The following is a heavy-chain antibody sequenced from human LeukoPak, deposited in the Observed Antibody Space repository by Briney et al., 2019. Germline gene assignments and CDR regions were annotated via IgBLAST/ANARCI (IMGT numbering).Heavy chain of an antibody. Sequence: SETLSLTCTVSGVSISSSSYYWGWIRQPPGKGLEWIGSIYYSGSTYYNPSLKSRVTISVDTSKNQFSLKLSSVTAADTAVYYCARVSSGATTVDYWGQGTLVTVSS. V-gene: IGHV4-39*07. D-gene: IGHD1-26*01. J-gene: IGHJ4*02. CDR3: ARVSSGATTVDY. CDR1: GVSISSSSYY. CDR2: IYYSGST.